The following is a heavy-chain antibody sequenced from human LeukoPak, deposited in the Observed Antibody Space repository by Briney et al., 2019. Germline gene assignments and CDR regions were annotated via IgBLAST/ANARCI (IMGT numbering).Heavy chain of an antibody. V-gene: IGHV1-24*01. CDR3: ATSPPASDWFDP. Sequence: ASVKVSCKVSGYTLTELSMRWVRQAPGKGLEWMGGFDPEDGETIYAQKFQGRVTMTEDTSTDTAYMELSSLRSEDTAVYYCATSPPASDWFDPWGQGTLVTVSS. CDR1: GYTLTELS. CDR2: FDPEDGET. J-gene: IGHJ5*02. D-gene: IGHD2-2*01.